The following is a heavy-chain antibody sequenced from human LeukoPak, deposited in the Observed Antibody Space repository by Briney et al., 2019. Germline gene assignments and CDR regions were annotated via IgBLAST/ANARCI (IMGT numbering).Heavy chain of an antibody. D-gene: IGHD3-10*01. CDR3: AKGRNYYGSGSSNHFDY. CDR2: ISGSGGST. J-gene: IGHJ4*02. CDR1: GFNFSNYV. V-gene: IGHV3-23*01. Sequence: GGSLRLSCAASGFNFSNYVMGWVRQAPGKGLEWVSAISGSGGSTYYADSVKGRFTISRDNSKNTLYLQMNSLRAEDTAVYYCAKGRNYYGSGSSNHFDYWGQGTLVTVSS.